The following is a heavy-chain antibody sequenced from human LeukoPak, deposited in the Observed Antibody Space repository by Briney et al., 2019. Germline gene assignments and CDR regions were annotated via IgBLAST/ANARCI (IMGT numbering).Heavy chain of an antibody. CDR1: GGSFSGYY. CDR2: INHSGST. Sequence: SEILSLTCAVYGGSFSGYYWSWIRQPPGKGLEWIGEINHSGSTNYNPSLKSRVTISVDTSKNQFSLKLSSVTAADTAVYYCARVGPTMVRGVPSYDYWGQGTLVTVSS. CDR3: ARVGPTMVRGVPSYDY. D-gene: IGHD3-10*01. J-gene: IGHJ4*02. V-gene: IGHV4-34*01.